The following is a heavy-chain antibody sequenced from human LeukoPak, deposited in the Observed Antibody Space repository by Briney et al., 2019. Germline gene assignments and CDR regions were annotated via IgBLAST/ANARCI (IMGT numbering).Heavy chain of an antibody. CDR1: GFTFKNYA. Sequence: GGSPGLSCAASGFTFKNYALSWVRQAPGKGLEWVSGFSVNGRDSYYADFVKGRFTIARDIAKNTLYLQMNSLRAEDTATYYCAKPGRTAAGLFDSWGQGTLVTVSS. CDR2: FSVNGRDS. D-gene: IGHD6-13*01. V-gene: IGHV3-23*01. J-gene: IGHJ4*02. CDR3: AKPGRTAAGLFDS.